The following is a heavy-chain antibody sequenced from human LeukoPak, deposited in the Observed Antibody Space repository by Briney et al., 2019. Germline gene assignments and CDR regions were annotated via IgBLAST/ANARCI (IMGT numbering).Heavy chain of an antibody. CDR3: AKVHCSSTSCYSAFGY. CDR1: GFTFDDYA. Sequence: GRSLRLSCAASGFTFDDYAMHWVRQAPGKGLEWVSGISWNSGSIGYADSVKGRFTISRDNAKNSLYLQMNSLRAEDTALYYCAKVHCSSTSCYSAFGYWGQGTLVTVSS. D-gene: IGHD2-2*01. CDR2: ISWNSGSI. J-gene: IGHJ4*02. V-gene: IGHV3-9*01.